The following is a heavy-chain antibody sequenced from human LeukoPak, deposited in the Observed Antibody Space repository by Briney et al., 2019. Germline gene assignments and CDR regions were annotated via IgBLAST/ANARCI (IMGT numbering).Heavy chain of an antibody. CDR1: GFTFSSYW. CDR2: INSDGSST. Sequence: GGSLRLSCAASGFTFSSYWMHWVRQAPRKGLVRVSRINSDGSSTSYADSVKGRFTISRDNAKNTLYLQMNSLRAEDTAVYYCATDGYGELFDYWGQGTLVTVSS. V-gene: IGHV3-74*01. CDR3: ATDGYGELFDY. J-gene: IGHJ4*02. D-gene: IGHD5-24*01.